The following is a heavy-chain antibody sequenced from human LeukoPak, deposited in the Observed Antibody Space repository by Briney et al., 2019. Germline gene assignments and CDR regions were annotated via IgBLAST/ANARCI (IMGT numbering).Heavy chain of an antibody. J-gene: IGHJ4*02. CDR3: AGARGELRAPHDY. D-gene: IGHD3-3*01. V-gene: IGHV3-30-3*01. CDR2: ISYDGSNK. Sequence: GGSLRLPCAASGFTFSSYAMHWVRQAPGKGLEWVAVISYDGSNKYYADSVKGRFTISRDNSKNTLYLQMNSLRAEDTAVYYCAGARGELRAPHDYWGQGTLVTVSS. CDR1: GFTFSSYA.